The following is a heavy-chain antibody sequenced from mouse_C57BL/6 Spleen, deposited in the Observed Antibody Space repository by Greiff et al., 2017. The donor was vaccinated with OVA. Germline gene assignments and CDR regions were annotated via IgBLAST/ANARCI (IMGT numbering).Heavy chain of an antibody. CDR1: GFTFSDYG. CDR2: ISSGSSTI. D-gene: IGHD2-3*01. Sequence: DVMLVESGGGLVKPGGSLKLSCAASGFTFSDYGMHWVRQAPEKGLEWVAYISSGSSTIYYADTVKGRFTISRDNAKNTLFLQMTSLRSEDTAMYYCARDGYYVEVFDYWGQGTTLTVSS. J-gene: IGHJ2*01. CDR3: ARDGYYVEVFDY. V-gene: IGHV5-17*01.